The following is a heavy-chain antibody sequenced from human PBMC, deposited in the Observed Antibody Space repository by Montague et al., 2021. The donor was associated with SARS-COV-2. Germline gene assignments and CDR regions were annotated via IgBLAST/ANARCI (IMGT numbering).Heavy chain of an antibody. J-gene: IGHJ4*02. Sequence: SLRLSCAASGFTFSSYEMNWVRQAPGKGLEWVSYISSSGSTIYXXXSXXXRFXISRDNAKNSLYLQLNSLRAEATAVYYCARRASYYDFWSGSMEYFDYWGQGTLVTVSS. D-gene: IGHD3-3*01. CDR1: GFTFSSYE. V-gene: IGHV3-48*03. CDR3: ARRASYYDFWSGSMEYFDY. CDR2: ISSSGSTI.